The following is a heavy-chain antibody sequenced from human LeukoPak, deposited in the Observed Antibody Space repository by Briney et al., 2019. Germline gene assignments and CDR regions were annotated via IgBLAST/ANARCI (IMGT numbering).Heavy chain of an antibody. Sequence: GESLKISCKGSGYSFTNYWIGWVRQMPGKGLEWIGIIYPGDSDTRYSPSFQGQVTISADKSIGTAYLQWNSLKASDTAMYYCARQRYCSGGSCYPIYYFDYWGQGTLVTVSS. D-gene: IGHD2-15*01. CDR2: IYPGDSDT. CDR3: ARQRYCSGGSCYPIYYFDY. J-gene: IGHJ4*02. V-gene: IGHV5-51*01. CDR1: GYSFTNYW.